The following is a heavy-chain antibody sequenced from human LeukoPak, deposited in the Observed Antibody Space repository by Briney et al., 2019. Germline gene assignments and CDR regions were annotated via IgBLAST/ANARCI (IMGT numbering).Heavy chain of an antibody. CDR1: GGSISSGDYY. V-gene: IGHV4-61*08. J-gene: IGHJ3*02. D-gene: IGHD6-19*01. CDR3: AREPPGIAVAGVAFDI. Sequence: SETLSLTCTVSGGSISSGDYYWSWIRQPPGKGLEWIGYIYYSGSTNYNPSLKSRVTISVDTSKNQFSLKLSSVTAADTAVYYCAREPPGIAVAGVAFDIWGQGTMVTVSS. CDR2: IYYSGST.